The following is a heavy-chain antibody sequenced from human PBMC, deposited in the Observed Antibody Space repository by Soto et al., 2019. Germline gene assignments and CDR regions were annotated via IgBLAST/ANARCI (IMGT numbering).Heavy chain of an antibody. CDR3: ASHDIPYYDSSGYYYDY. Sequence: PGESLKISCKGSGYSFTSYWISWVRQMPGKGLEWMGRIDPSDSYTNYSPSFQGHVTISADKSISTAYLQWSSLKASDTAMYYCASHDIPYYDSSGYYYDYWGQGTLVTVSS. D-gene: IGHD3-22*01. CDR2: IDPSDSYT. V-gene: IGHV5-10-1*01. CDR1: GYSFTSYW. J-gene: IGHJ4*02.